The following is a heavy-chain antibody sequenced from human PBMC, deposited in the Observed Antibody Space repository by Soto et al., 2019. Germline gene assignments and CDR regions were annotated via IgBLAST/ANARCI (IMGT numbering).Heavy chain of an antibody. CDR1: GYTFTSYD. CDR2: MNPNSGNT. J-gene: IGHJ5*02. Sequence: GASVKVSCKASGYTFTSYDINWVRQATGQGLEWMGWMNPNSGNTGYAQKFQGRVTMTRNTSISTAYMELSSLRSEDTAVYYCARASQQLIGWFDPWGQGTLVTAPQ. D-gene: IGHD6-13*01. V-gene: IGHV1-8*01. CDR3: ARASQQLIGWFDP.